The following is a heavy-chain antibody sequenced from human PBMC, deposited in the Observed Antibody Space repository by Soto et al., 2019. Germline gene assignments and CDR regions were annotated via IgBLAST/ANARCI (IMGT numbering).Heavy chain of an antibody. D-gene: IGHD3-16*01. CDR3: AREGGESSDGLYYFDS. J-gene: IGHJ4*02. CDR1: GGSISSSSYY. V-gene: IGHV4-39*07. Sequence: SETLSLTCTVSGGSISSSSYYWGWIRQPPGKGLEWIGHIYYSGNTDYNPSLKSRLAISIDTSKNQFSLKLSSVTAADTAVYFCAREGGESSDGLYYFDSWGQGSLVT. CDR2: IYYSGNT.